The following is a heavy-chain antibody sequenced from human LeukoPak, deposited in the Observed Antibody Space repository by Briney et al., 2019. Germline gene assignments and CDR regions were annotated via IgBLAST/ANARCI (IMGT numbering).Heavy chain of an antibody. D-gene: IGHD6-6*01. CDR1: GFTFSNYG. CDR3: ARFIYSSSWDDAFDI. Sequence: GGSLRLSCAASGFTFSNYGMHWVRQAPGKGLEWVTVISYDGNNKYYADSVKGRFTISRDNAKNSLYLQMNSLRAEDTAVYYCARFIYSSSWDDAFDIWGQGTMVTVSS. CDR2: ISYDGNNK. V-gene: IGHV3-30*03. J-gene: IGHJ3*02.